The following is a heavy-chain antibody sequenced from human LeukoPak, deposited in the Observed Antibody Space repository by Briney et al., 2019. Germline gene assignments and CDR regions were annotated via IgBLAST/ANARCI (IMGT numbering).Heavy chain of an antibody. CDR3: ARGTWDGDRTFDI. Sequence: GESLRISCTASGFSFSSYSMNWGRQAPGKGLEWISYISGSSSIIYYTPSVKGRFTISRDNGKSSLYLQMNSLRDDDTAVYFCARGTWDGDRTFDIWGQGAMVTVSS. CDR2: ISGSSSII. J-gene: IGHJ3*02. D-gene: IGHD5-24*01. CDR1: GFSFSSYS. V-gene: IGHV3-48*02.